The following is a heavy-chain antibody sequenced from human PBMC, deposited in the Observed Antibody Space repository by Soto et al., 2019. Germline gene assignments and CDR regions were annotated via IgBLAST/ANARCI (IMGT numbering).Heavy chain of an antibody. D-gene: IGHD3-9*01. CDR2: MNPNSGHT. V-gene: IGHV1-8*01. CDR3: ARGRHYDILTGYYTPYYYYGMDV. J-gene: IGHJ6*02. Sequence: ASVKVSCKASGYTFTSYDINWVRQAPGQGLEWMGWMNPNSGHTGYAQKFQGRVTMTRNTSISTAYMELSSLRSEDTAVYYCARGRHYDILTGYYTPYYYYGMDVWGQGTTVTVSS. CDR1: GYTFTSYD.